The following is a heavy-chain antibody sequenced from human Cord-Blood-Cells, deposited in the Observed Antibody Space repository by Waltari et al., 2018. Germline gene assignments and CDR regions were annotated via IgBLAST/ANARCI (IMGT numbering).Heavy chain of an antibody. V-gene: IGHV3-23*01. Sequence: EVQLLESGGGLVQPGGSLRLSCAASGFTFSSYAKSWVRQAPGKGREWVSAISGRGGSTYYADSVKGRFTISRDNSKNTLYLQMNSLRAEDTAVYYCAKVPDYGDYEKGAFDIWGQGTMVTVSS. J-gene: IGHJ3*02. CDR2: ISGRGGST. CDR3: AKVPDYGDYEKGAFDI. CDR1: GFTFSSYA. D-gene: IGHD4-17*01.